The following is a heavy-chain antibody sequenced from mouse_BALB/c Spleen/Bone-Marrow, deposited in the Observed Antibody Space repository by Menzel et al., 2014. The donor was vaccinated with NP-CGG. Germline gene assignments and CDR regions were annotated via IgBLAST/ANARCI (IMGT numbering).Heavy chain of an antibody. Sequence: EVQRVESGGGLVQPGGSLKLSCAASGFDFRRYWMSWVRQAPGKGLEWIGEINPESSTINYTPSLKGKFIISRDNAKNTLYLQMNKVRSEDTALYYCARLGYYGYFVDWGQGTTLTVSS. V-gene: IGHV4-1*02. CDR1: GFDFRRYW. D-gene: IGHD1-1*01. CDR2: INPESSTI. J-gene: IGHJ2*01. CDR3: ARLGYYGYFVD.